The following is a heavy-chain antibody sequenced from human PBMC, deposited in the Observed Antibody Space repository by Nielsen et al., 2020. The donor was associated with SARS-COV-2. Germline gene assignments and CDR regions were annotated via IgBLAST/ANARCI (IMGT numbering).Heavy chain of an antibody. CDR1: GGTFSSYA. V-gene: IGHV1-69*13. CDR3: ARKGAAVAGNYYYYYGMDV. J-gene: IGHJ6*02. Sequence: SVKVSCKASGGTFSSYAITWVRQAPGQGLEWMGGSIPIFGTGNNAQKFQGRVTITADESTSTAYMELSSLRSEDTAVYYCARKGAAVAGNYYYYYGMDVWGQGTTVTVSS. D-gene: IGHD6-19*01. CDR2: SIPIFGTG.